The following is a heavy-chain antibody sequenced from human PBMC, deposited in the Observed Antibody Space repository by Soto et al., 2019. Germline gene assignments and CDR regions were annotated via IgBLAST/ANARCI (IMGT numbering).Heavy chain of an antibody. Sequence: QVQLVESGGGVVQPGRSLRLSCAASGFIFSNYGMHWVRQAPGKGLEWVAVISYDGTNKYYVDSVKGRFTISRDNSQNTLFLQMNRLRAEDTAIYYCAKDLQLGLRGRGGMDVWGQGTTVTVSS. V-gene: IGHV3-30*18. CDR2: ISYDGTNK. CDR3: AKDLQLGLRGRGGMDV. CDR1: GFIFSNYG. D-gene: IGHD5-18*01. J-gene: IGHJ6*02.